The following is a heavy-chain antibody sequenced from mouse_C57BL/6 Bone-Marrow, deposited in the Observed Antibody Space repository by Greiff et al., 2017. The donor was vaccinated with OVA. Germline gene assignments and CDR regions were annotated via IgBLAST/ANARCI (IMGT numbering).Heavy chain of an antibody. J-gene: IGHJ3*01. V-gene: IGHV5-4*01. CDR3: ASHYDYDGFAY. CDR2: ISDGGSYT. D-gene: IGHD2-4*01. CDR1: GFTFSSYA. Sequence: EVQLVESGGGLVKPGGSLKLSCAASGFTFSSYAMSWVRQTPEQRLEWVATISDGGSYTYYPDNVKGRFTISRDNAKNKLYLQMSHLKSEDTAMYYCASHYDYDGFAYWGQGTLVTVSA.